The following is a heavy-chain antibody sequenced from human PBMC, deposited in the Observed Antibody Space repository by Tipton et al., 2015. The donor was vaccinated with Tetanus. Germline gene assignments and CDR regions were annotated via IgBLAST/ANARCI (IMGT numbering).Heavy chain of an antibody. CDR1: GDSISSNY. CDR2: IYINGRN. V-gene: IGHV4-4*07. Sequence: GLVKPSETLSLTCTVSGDSISSNYWSWIRQPAGKGPEWIGRIYINGRNNYNPSLKSRVTMSIDTSKNQFSLRLTSVTAADTAVYYCARANYDFPKKGPFDSWGQGSLVIVSS. D-gene: IGHD3-3*01. CDR3: ARANYDFPKKGPFDS. J-gene: IGHJ4*02.